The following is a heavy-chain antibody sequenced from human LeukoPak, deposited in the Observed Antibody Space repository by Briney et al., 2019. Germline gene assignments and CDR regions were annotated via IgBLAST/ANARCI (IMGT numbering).Heavy chain of an antibody. Sequence: SETLSLTCTVSGGSISSSSFYWGWIRQPPGKGLEWIGSIYYSGNIYYNPSLKSRVTISVDTSKNQFSLKLSSVTAADTAVYYCATLRLLAAGSTFDYWGQGTQVTVSS. CDR1: GGSISSSSFY. D-gene: IGHD6-13*01. V-gene: IGHV4-39*01. CDR2: IYYSGNI. CDR3: ATLRLLAAGSTFDY. J-gene: IGHJ4*02.